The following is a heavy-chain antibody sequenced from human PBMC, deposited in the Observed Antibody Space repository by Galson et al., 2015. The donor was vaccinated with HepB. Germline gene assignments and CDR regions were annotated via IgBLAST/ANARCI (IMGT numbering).Heavy chain of an antibody. Sequence: SLRLSCAASGFTVNGMYLSWVRQAPGKGLEWVSVIYVDGNTYYADSVKGRFTISRDNSKNTLFLQMNSLRAEDTAMYYCAKDQGDGYVNYYYYYGMDVWGQGTTVTVSS. CDR1: GFTVNGMY. J-gene: IGHJ6*02. D-gene: IGHD5-18*01. CDR3: AKDQGDGYVNYYYYYGMDV. CDR2: IYVDGNT. V-gene: IGHV3-66*02.